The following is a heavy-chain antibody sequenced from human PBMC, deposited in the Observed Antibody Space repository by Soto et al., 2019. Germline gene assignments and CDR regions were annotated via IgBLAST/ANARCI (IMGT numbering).Heavy chain of an antibody. CDR1: GGSFSGYY. V-gene: IGHV4-34*01. J-gene: IGHJ4*02. CDR3: ARAGYGDADY. D-gene: IGHD4-17*01. CDR2: INHSGSI. Sequence: SETLSLTCALYGGSFSGYYWSWIRQPPGKGLEWMGEINHSGSINYNPSPKSRVTISVDTSKTQFPLQLSSVTAAATAVYYCARAGYGDADYWGQGTRVTVS.